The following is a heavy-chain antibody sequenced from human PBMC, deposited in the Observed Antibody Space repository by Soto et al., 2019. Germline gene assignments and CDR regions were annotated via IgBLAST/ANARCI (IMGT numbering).Heavy chain of an antibody. D-gene: IGHD3-10*01. CDR3: ARGVTSGVDY. CDR2: MQPSSGRT. Sequence: ASVKVSCKASGYSFTSLDINWVRQTTGQGLEWMGWMQPSSGRTGYAQKFQGRVTMTRDTSINTAYMELSSLTSDDTAFYYCARGVTSGVDYWGQGTLVTVSS. V-gene: IGHV1-8*01. J-gene: IGHJ4*02. CDR1: GYSFTSLD.